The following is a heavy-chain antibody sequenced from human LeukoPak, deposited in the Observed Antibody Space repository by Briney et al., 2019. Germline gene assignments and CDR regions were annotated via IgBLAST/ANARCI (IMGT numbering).Heavy chain of an antibody. CDR3: VRDYSNFVQGD. J-gene: IGHJ4*02. Sequence: NPSETLSLTCTVSGDSISSSHYYWGWIRQSPGKGLEWIGSIHSGGETHYNPSLNSRVTIFLDTSKNRFSLNLISVTATDTAVYYCVRDYSNFVQGDWGQGTLVTVSS. D-gene: IGHD4-11*01. CDR1: GDSISSSHYY. V-gene: IGHV4-39*02. CDR2: IHSGGET.